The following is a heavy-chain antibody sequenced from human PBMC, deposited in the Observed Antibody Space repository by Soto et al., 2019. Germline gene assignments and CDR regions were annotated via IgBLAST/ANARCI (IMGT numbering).Heavy chain of an antibody. Sequence: ASVKVSCKVSGYTLTELSMHWVRQAPGKGLEWMGGFDPEDGETIYAQKFQGRVTMTEDTSTDTAYMELSSLRSEDTAVYYCATGGVGSSWPSYYGMDVWGQGTTVTVSS. CDR3: ATGGVGSSWPSYYGMDV. J-gene: IGHJ6*02. CDR1: GYTLTELS. D-gene: IGHD6-13*01. CDR2: FDPEDGET. V-gene: IGHV1-24*01.